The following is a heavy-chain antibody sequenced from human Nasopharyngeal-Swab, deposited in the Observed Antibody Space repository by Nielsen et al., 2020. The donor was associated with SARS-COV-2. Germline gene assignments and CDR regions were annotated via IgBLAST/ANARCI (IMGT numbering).Heavy chain of an antibody. V-gene: IGHV1-24*01. CDR2: FDPEDGET. CDR1: GYTLTELS. Sequence: ASVKVSCKVSGYTLTELSMHWVRQAPGKGLEWMGGFDPEDGETIYAQKFQGRVTMTRNTSISTAYMELSSLRSEDTAVYYCARGGLSHYYYGMDVWGQGTTVTVSS. J-gene: IGHJ6*02. D-gene: IGHD2/OR15-2a*01. CDR3: ARGGLSHYYYGMDV.